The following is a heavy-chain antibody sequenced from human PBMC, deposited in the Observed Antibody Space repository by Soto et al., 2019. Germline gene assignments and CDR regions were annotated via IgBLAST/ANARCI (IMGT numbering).Heavy chain of an antibody. CDR1: GFTFSSYA. CDR2: ISDDGSNK. V-gene: IGHV3-30-3*01. CDR3: AGSPIGPDAWSAYQCWFDP. J-gene: IGHJ5*02. Sequence: QVQLVESGGGVVQPGRSLRLSCAASGFTFSSYAMHWVRQALGKGLEWVAVISDDGSNKYYADSVKGRFTISRDNSKNTLYLQMSSLRAEDTAVYYCAGSPIGPDAWSAYQCWFDPWGQGTLVTVSS. D-gene: IGHD2-21*01.